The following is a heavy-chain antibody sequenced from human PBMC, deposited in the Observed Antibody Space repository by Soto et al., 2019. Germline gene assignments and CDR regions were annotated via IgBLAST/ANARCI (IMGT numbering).Heavy chain of an antibody. V-gene: IGHV3-23*01. CDR2: ISGSGGST. Sequence: GGSLRLSCAASGFTFSNYAMTWVRQAPGKGLEWVSTISGSGGSTYYADSVKGRFTISRDNSKNTMYLQMNSLRVEDTAVYYCAKDPVNIATRANFFDFWGQGTLVTVSS. CDR3: AKDPVNIATRANFFDF. J-gene: IGHJ4*02. CDR1: GFTFSNYA. D-gene: IGHD6-6*01.